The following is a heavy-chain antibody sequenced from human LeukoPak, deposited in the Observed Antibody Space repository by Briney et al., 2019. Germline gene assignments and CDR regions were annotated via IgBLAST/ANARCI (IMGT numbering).Heavy chain of an antibody. V-gene: IGHV3-53*01. CDR3: TRLRDGYDSDY. CDR2: IYSGGTT. CDR1: GFIVSSNY. Sequence: GGSLRLSCAVSGFIVSSNYMSWVRQAPGKGLEWVSVIYSGGTTYYADSVKGRFIISRDNSKNTLYLQMNTLRTEDTAMYYCTRLRDGYDSDYWGQGTLVTVSS. J-gene: IGHJ4*02. D-gene: IGHD5-24*01.